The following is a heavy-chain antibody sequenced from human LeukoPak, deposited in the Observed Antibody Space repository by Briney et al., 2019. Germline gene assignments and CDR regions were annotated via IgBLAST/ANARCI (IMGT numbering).Heavy chain of an antibody. CDR2: ISGTSLTI. Sequence: GGSLRLSCAASAFTFTDDHMSWIRQAPGRGLEWVSYISGTSLTIFYADSVKGRFTVSRDNAKNSLYLQMNSLRAEDTAVYYCARMIADRPHYYYYMDVWGKGTTVTVSS. J-gene: IGHJ6*03. V-gene: IGHV3-11*04. CDR1: AFTFTDDH. D-gene: IGHD6-6*01. CDR3: ARMIADRPHYYYYMDV.